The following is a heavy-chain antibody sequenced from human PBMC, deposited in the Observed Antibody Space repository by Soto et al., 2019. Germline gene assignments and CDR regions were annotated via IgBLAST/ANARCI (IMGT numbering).Heavy chain of an antibody. V-gene: IGHV4-59*08. CDR3: ARAVGDPLYYLDY. J-gene: IGHJ4*02. CDR1: SDSISSYY. Sequence: QVQLQESGPGLVRPSETLSLTCTVSSDSISSYYWIWIRQSPGKGLEWIGYTDYSGNTNYNPSLKSRVTISGDTSSNQFSLRLSSVTAAGTAVYYCARAVGDPLYYLDYWGQGALVTVSS. D-gene: IGHD6-19*01. CDR2: TDYSGNT.